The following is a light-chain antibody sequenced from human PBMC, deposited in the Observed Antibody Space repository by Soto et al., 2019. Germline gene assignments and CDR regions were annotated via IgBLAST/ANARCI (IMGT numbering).Light chain of an antibody. CDR1: TGAVTTSYY. V-gene: IGLV7-43*01. Sequence: QTVVTQEPSLTVSPGGTVTLTCASSTGAVTTSYYPSWFQHKPGHAPRALIYNTNDKHSWTPARLSGSLLGDKAALTLSGVQPEDEAEYYCLLYYGGSWVFGGGTKLTVL. J-gene: IGLJ3*02. CDR2: NTN. CDR3: LLYYGGSWV.